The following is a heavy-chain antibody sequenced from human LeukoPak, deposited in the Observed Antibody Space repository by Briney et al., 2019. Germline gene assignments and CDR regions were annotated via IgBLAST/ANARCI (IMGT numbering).Heavy chain of an antibody. CDR1: GFTFSSYA. Sequence: PGGSLRLSCAAPGFTFSSYAMSWVRQAPGKGLEWVSAISGNGGSTYYADSVKGRFTISRDNSKNTLYLQRNSLRAEDTAVYYCAKDWEVTMVRGVLDYWGQGTLVTVSS. J-gene: IGHJ4*02. CDR3: AKDWEVTMVRGVLDY. V-gene: IGHV3-23*01. CDR2: ISGNGGST. D-gene: IGHD3-10*01.